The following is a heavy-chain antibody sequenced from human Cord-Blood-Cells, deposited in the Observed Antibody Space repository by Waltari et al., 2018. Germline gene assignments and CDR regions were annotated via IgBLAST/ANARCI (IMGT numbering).Heavy chain of an antibody. CDR2: IYYSGST. CDR3: ARWDRLVGAFDY. D-gene: IGHD1-26*01. V-gene: IGHV4-59*08. CDR1: GGSISRYY. J-gene: IGHJ4*02. Sequence: QVQLQESGPGLVKPSETLSLTCTASGGSISRYYWSWIRQPPGKGLEWIGYIYYSGSTNYNPSLKSRVTISVDTSKNQFSLKLSSVTAADTAVYYCARWDRLVGAFDYWGQGTLVTVSS.